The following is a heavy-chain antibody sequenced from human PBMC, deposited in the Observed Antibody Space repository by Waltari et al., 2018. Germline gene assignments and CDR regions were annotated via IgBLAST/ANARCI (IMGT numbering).Heavy chain of an antibody. V-gene: IGHV1-69*14. CDR1: GGTFSSWA. D-gene: IGHD5-12*01. CDR3: AKESGGYDHPYFDQ. Sequence: QVQLVQSGAEVRKPGSSVRISCKPSGGTFSSWAFSWVRQAPGQGLEWVGSVSPVCGTSSIASVFQGRVSSTADKSTTTIHMELNSLTSDDAAVYYCAKESGGYDHPYFDQWGQGTLVTVSS. J-gene: IGHJ4*02. CDR2: VSPVCGTS.